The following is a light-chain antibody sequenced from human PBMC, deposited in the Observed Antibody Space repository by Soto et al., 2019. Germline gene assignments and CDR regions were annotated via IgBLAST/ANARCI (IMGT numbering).Light chain of an antibody. CDR2: GAS. Sequence: DIVLTQSPGTLSLSPGERGTLSCRASQSVSSNLAWYQQKPGQAPRLLIYGASTRATGIPARFSGSGSGTEFTLTISSLQSEDFAVYYCQQRSNWRTFGQGTKVDIK. CDR1: QSVSSN. J-gene: IGKJ1*01. V-gene: IGKV3-15*01. CDR3: QQRSNWRT.